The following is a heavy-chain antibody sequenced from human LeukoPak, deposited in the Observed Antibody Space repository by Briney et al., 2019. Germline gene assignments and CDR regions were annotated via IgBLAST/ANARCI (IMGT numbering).Heavy chain of an antibody. D-gene: IGHD2-15*01. Sequence: GGSLRLSCAASGFTFSSYAMTGVRQPPGKGLEWVASFDGNAGGTYYADSVKGRCTISRDNSKNTLYLQMNSLRAEDTAIYYCAKPRIIGLGWAQFDYWGQGSLVTVSS. CDR1: GFTFSSYA. CDR2: FDGNAGGT. J-gene: IGHJ4*02. CDR3: AKPRIIGLGWAQFDY. V-gene: IGHV3-23*01.